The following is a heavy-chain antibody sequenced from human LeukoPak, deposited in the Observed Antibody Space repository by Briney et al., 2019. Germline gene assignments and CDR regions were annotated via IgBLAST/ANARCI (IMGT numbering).Heavy chain of an antibody. J-gene: IGHJ5*02. Sequence: SETLSLTCTVSGGSISSYCWSWVRQSPGKGLEWIGYIFTSGRTDYNPSLKSRVTMSVDTSKNQLSMELRFLTAADTAVYYCATSHDVKTAPYDLWGQGTLVTVYS. D-gene: IGHD2-21*01. CDR3: ATSHDVKTAPYDL. CDR1: GGSISSYC. V-gene: IGHV4-4*09. CDR2: IFTSGRT.